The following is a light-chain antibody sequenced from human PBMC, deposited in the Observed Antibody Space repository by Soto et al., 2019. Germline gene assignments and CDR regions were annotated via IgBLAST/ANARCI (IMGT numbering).Light chain of an antibody. Sequence: IVLTQSPGTLSLSPGERATFSCRASQSVSSNLAWYQQKPGQAPRLLIYDASNRATGIPARFSGSGSGTDFTLTISSLQPEDFAVYYCHQRSNWPPTFGGGTKVDIK. CDR3: HQRSNWPPT. V-gene: IGKV3-11*01. CDR2: DAS. J-gene: IGKJ4*01. CDR1: QSVSSN.